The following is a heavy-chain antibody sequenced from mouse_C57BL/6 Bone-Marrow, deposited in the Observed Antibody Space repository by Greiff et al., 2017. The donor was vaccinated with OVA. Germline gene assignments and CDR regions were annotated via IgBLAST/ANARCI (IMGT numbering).Heavy chain of an antibody. CDR3: ARRGLTLYYYAMDY. Sequence: QLQQPGAELVKPGASVKMSCKASGYTFTSYWITWVKQRPGQGLEWIGDIYPGSGSTNYNEKFKSTATLTVDTSSSTAYMQLSSLTSEDSAVYYCARRGLTLYYYAMDYWGQGTSVTVSS. CDR1: GYTFTSYW. D-gene: IGHD3-1*01. V-gene: IGHV1-55*01. J-gene: IGHJ4*01. CDR2: IYPGSGST.